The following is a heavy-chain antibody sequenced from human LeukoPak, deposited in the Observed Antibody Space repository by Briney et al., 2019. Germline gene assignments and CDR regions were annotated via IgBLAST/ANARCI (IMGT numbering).Heavy chain of an antibody. Sequence: PGGCLILSCAASGVTFSSYWMHWVRQAPGKGLVWVSRINSDGSSTNYADSVKGRFTISRDNAKNTLYLQMGGLRAEDTAVYYCARVHYSSIWYIDYWGQGTLVTVSP. V-gene: IGHV3-74*01. CDR1: GVTFSSYW. CDR2: INSDGSST. CDR3: ARVHYSSIWYIDY. J-gene: IGHJ4*02. D-gene: IGHD6-13*01.